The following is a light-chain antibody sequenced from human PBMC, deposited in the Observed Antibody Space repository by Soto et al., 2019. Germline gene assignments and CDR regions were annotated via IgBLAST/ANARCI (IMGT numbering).Light chain of an antibody. CDR2: AAS. J-gene: IGKJ1*01. CDR3: QQIQSYPWT. Sequence: IQLTQSPSFLSASVGDRVTITCRASRGVSSYLAWYQLKPGKAPNLLIYAASTLQTGVPSRFSGSGSGTEFTLTISSLQPEDFATYSCQQIQSYPWTFGQGTRVEIK. CDR1: RGVSSY. V-gene: IGKV1-9*01.